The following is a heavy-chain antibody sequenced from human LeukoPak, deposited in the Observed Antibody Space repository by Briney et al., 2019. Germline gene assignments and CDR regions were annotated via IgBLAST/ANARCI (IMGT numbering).Heavy chain of an antibody. V-gene: IGHV1-8*01. D-gene: IGHD2-2*01. CDR1: GYTFTSYD. Sequence: ASVKVSCKASGYTFTSYDINWVRQATGQGLEWMGWMNPNSGNTGYAQKFQSRVTMTRNTSISTAYMELSSLRSEDTAVYYCARALSLGYCSSTSCNWFDPWGQGTLVTVSS. CDR3: ARALSLGYCSSTSCNWFDP. CDR2: MNPNSGNT. J-gene: IGHJ5*02.